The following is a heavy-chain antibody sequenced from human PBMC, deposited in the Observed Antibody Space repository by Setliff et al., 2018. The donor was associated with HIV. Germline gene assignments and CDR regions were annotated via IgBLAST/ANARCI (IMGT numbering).Heavy chain of an antibody. CDR3: ARGLSFYDPGGFDY. V-gene: IGHV4-39*01. D-gene: IGHD3-22*01. CDR1: GGSITSSNSY. CDR2: IYYNGHT. J-gene: IGHJ4*02. Sequence: SETLSLTCTVSGGSITSSNSYWGWIRQSPGKGLEWIGSIYYNGHTSYNPSLQSRVTISVDRSQNQFSLKLSSVTAADTAVYYCARGLSFYDPGGFDYWGQGTLVTVSS.